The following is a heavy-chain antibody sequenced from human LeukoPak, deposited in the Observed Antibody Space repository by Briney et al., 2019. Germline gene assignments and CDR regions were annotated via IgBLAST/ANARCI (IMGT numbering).Heavy chain of an antibody. Sequence: GASVKVSCKASGYTFTSYDINWVRQATGQGPEWMGWMNPNSGNTGYAQKFQGRINLTRNTSISTAYMELSSLRSEDTAVYYCAWASWSASFDYWGQGTLVTVSS. CDR2: MNPNSGNT. CDR1: GYTFTSYD. V-gene: IGHV1-8*01. D-gene: IGHD2-15*01. J-gene: IGHJ4*02. CDR3: AWASWSASFDY.